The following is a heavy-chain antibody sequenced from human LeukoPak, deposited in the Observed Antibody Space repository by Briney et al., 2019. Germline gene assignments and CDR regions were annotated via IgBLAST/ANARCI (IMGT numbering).Heavy chain of an antibody. CDR1: GYTSTSYY. CDR2: INPSGGST. J-gene: IGHJ3*02. CDR3: ARVWTTVTATDAFDI. V-gene: IGHV1-46*01. D-gene: IGHD4-17*01. Sequence: ASVKVSCKASGYTSTSYYMHWVRQAPGQGLEWMGIINPSGGSTSYAQKFQGRVTMTRDTSTSTVYMELSSLRSEDTAVYYCARVWTTVTATDAFDIWGQGTMVTVSS.